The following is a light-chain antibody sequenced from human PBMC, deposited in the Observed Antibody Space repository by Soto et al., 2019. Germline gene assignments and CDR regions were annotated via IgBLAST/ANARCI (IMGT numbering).Light chain of an antibody. J-gene: IGKJ5*01. Sequence: MTPSPSTLPVSPGERATLSCRASQSVSRNLAWYQQKPGQAPRLLIYDASSRATGIPDRFSGSGSGTDFTLTISRLEPEDFAVYYCQQYGSSRITFGQGTRREIK. CDR3: QQYGSSRIT. CDR1: QSVSRN. V-gene: IGKV3D-20*01. CDR2: DAS.